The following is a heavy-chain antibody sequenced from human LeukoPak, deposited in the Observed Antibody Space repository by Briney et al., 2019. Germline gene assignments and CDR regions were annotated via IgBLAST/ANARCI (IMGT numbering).Heavy chain of an antibody. CDR1: GFTFSSYG. D-gene: IGHD3-22*01. CDR2: IWYDGSNK. J-gene: IGHJ4*02. V-gene: IGHV3-33*01. CDR3: ARTPDYYDSSGPFDY. Sequence: PGGSLRLSCAASGFTFSSYGMHWVRQAPGKGLEWVAVIWYDGSNKYYADSVKGRFITSRDNSKNTLYLQMNSLRAEDTAVYYCARTPDYYDSSGPFDYWGQGILVTVSS.